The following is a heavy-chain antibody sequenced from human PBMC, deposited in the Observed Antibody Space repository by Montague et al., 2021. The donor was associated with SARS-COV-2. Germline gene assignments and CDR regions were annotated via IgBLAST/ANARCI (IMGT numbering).Heavy chain of an antibody. J-gene: IGHJ4*02. CDR3: ARGRDHINMVGVGVTGGEYYFDF. V-gene: IGHV4-34*01. CDR1: DGSFSAYS. Sequence: SETLSLTCAVYDGSFSAYSWSWIRQPPGRGLEWIGEINHRGSANYNPSLKSRVTISVDTSKNQFSLKMTSVTAADTAVYYCARGRDHINMVGVGVTGGEYYFDFWGQGTLVTVSS. CDR2: INHRGSA. D-gene: IGHD3-22*01.